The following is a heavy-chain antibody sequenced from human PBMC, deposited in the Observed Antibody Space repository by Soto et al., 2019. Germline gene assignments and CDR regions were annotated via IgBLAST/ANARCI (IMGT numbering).Heavy chain of an antibody. CDR3: ARPYNNYVAH. V-gene: IGHV5-51*01. CDR1: GDNYSHYL. D-gene: IGHD4-4*01. Sequence: ESLRITCTASGDNYSHYLIDRVRQMPGKGLEWMAIINPGDSESRYSPSFQGQVTISADKSISTAYLQWNSLKASDTAMYYCARPYNNYVAHWGQGTLVSVPS. J-gene: IGHJ4*02. CDR2: INPGDSES.